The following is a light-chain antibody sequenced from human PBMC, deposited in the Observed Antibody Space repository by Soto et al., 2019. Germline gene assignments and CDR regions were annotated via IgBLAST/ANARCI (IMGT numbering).Light chain of an antibody. V-gene: IGLV2-23*01. CDR1: SSDVGSYNL. CDR2: EGS. Sequence: QSALTQPASVSGSPGQSITISCTGTSSDVGSYNLVSWYQQHPGKAPKLMIYEGSKRPSGVSNRFSGSKSGNTASLTISGLQAEDEADYCCRSYAGSSTYVFGTGTKVTVL. CDR3: RSYAGSSTYV. J-gene: IGLJ1*01.